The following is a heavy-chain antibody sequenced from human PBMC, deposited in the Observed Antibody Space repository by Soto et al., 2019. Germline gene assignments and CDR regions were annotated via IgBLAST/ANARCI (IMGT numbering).Heavy chain of an antibody. CDR3: ARRYGGNFDY. Sequence: SETLSLTCAFYGLSFSGYYWTWIRQPPGTGLEWIGEINHSAPTIYNPSLKSRVTISVDTSKNQFSLKLSSVTAADTAVYYCARRYGGNFDYWGQGTLVTVSS. J-gene: IGHJ4*02. D-gene: IGHD1-26*01. CDR1: GLSFSGYY. CDR2: INHSAPT. V-gene: IGHV4-34*01.